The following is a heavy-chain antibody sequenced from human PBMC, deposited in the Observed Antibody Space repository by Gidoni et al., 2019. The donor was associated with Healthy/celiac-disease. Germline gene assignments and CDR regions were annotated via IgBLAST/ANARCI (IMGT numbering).Heavy chain of an antibody. CDR2: IYYSGST. V-gene: IGHV4-39*01. D-gene: IGHD4-17*01. CDR1: GGSISSSSYY. CDR3: ESLDRTVTTSFDY. J-gene: IGHJ4*02. Sequence: QLPLQESVPGLVTPSETLSLTCTVSGGSISSSSYYWGWIRQPPGKGLEWIGSIYYSGSTYYNPSLKSRVTISVDTSKNQFSLKLSSVTAADTAVYYCESLDRTVTTSFDYWGQGTLVTVSS.